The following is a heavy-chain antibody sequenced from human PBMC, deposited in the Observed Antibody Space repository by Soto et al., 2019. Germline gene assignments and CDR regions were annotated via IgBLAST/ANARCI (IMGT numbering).Heavy chain of an antibody. D-gene: IGHD1-1*01. Sequence: PSETLYRTCAASGGSISIYYWSWIRQPPGKGLEWIGYIYYSGSTNYNPSLKSRVTISLDTTTNQSSLKLSSVTAADTAVYYCAGDWGATGTIYYGMDVWGQGTTVTVSS. CDR1: GGSISIYY. V-gene: IGHV4-59*01. CDR2: IYYSGST. J-gene: IGHJ6*02. CDR3: AGDWGATGTIYYGMDV.